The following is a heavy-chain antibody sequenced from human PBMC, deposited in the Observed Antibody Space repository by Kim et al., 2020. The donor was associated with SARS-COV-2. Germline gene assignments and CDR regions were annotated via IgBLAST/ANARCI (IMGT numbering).Heavy chain of an antibody. D-gene: IGHD3-22*01. V-gene: IGHV4-61*01. Sequence: SETLSLTCTVSGGSVSSGSYYWSWIRQPPGKGLEWIGYIYYSGSTNYNPSLKSRVTISVDTSKNQFSLKLSSVTAADTAVYYCARDWHDYYDSSGYYGPESDPYYYGMDVWGQGTTVTVSS. CDR3: ARDWHDYYDSSGYYGPESDPYYYGMDV. J-gene: IGHJ6*02. CDR2: IYYSGST. CDR1: GGSVSSGSYY.